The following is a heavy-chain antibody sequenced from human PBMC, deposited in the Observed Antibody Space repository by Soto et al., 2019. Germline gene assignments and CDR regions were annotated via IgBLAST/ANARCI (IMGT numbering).Heavy chain of an antibody. CDR3: AKWHPLNP. J-gene: IGHJ5*02. D-gene: IGHD2-8*01. CDR1: GASISNTEW. V-gene: IGHV4-4*02. CDR2: VHHSGNT. Sequence: PSETLSLTCTVSGASISNTEWWHWVRQPPGTGLEWIGEVHHSGNTNYNPSLKSRVTMSVDKSQNQFSLMLRSVTAADTAVYYCAKWHPLNPWGQGALVTVSS.